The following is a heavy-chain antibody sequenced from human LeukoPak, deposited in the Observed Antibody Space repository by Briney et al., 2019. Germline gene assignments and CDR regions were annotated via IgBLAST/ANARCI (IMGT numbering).Heavy chain of an antibody. Sequence: SGPTLVKPTQTLTLTCTFSGFSLSTSGVGVGWIRQPPGKALEWLALIYWNDDKRYSPSLKSRLTITKDTSKNQVVLTMTNMDPVDTATYYCAHIPIILCSGGSCYSGPSHHVYYFDYWGQGTLVTVSS. CDR3: AHIPIILCSGGSCYSGPSHHVYYFDY. CDR2: IYWNDDK. J-gene: IGHJ4*02. D-gene: IGHD2-15*01. CDR1: GFSLSTSGVG. V-gene: IGHV2-5*01.